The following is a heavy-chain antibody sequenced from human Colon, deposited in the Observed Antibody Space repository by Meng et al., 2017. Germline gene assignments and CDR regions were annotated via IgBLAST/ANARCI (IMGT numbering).Heavy chain of an antibody. V-gene: IGHV4-30-2*01. D-gene: IGHD2-8*01. CDR2: IYESGIA. Sequence: QLQESGPGVVKPSQTLSLTCSVSGASINSTGFSWNWVRQPLGKGLEWIGYIYESGIAYYNPSLKSRVTISLDRSKNQFSLNMTSVTAADTAVYFCARVGYCVNGVCYQTLGHWSQGTLVTVSS. J-gene: IGHJ4*02. CDR1: GASINSTGFS. CDR3: ARVGYCVNGVCYQTLGH.